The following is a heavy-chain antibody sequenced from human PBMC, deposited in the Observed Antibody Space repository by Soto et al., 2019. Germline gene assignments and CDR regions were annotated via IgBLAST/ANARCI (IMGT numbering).Heavy chain of an antibody. CDR3: ARDDRNPSSLGSAAAGIDAFDI. Sequence: GASVKVSCKASGYTFTSYYMHWVRQAPGQGLEWMGIINPSGGSTSYAQKFQGRVTMTRDTSTSTVYMELSSLRAEDTAVYYCARDDRNPSSLGSAAAGIDAFDIWGQGTMVTVSS. J-gene: IGHJ3*02. V-gene: IGHV1-46*01. D-gene: IGHD6-13*01. CDR1: GYTFTSYY. CDR2: INPSGGST.